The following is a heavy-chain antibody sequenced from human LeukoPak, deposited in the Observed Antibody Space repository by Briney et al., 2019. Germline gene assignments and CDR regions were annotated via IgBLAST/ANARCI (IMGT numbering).Heavy chain of an antibody. Sequence: SETLSLTCTVSGGSISSYYWSWIRQPPGKGLEWVGYIYYSGSTNYNPSLESRVTISVDASKNQFSLKLSSVTAADTAVYYCGRDRYGSGSYIDYWGQGTLVTVSS. J-gene: IGHJ4*02. CDR2: IYYSGST. V-gene: IGHV4-59*01. D-gene: IGHD3-10*01. CDR1: GGSISSYY. CDR3: GRDRYGSGSYIDY.